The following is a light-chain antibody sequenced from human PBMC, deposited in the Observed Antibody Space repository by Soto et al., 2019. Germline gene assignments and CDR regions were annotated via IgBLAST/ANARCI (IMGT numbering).Light chain of an antibody. Sequence: DIVMTQSPDSLAVSLGERATINCKSSQSVFYISNNKNYLAWYQQKPGQPPKLLIYWASTRESGVPDRFSGSGSGTDFTLTISSLQAEDVAVYYCQQYYSTPQTFGQGTKVDI. V-gene: IGKV4-1*01. CDR2: WAS. CDR1: QSVFYISNNKNY. CDR3: QQYYSTPQT. J-gene: IGKJ1*01.